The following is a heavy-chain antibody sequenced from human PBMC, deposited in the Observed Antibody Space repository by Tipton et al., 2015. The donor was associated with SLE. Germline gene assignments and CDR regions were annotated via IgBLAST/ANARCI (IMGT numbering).Heavy chain of an antibody. J-gene: IGHJ4*01. CDR2: VHYSGST. Sequence: TLSLTCTVSGGSISGYFWSWIRQPPGKGLEWIGYVHYSGSTNSNPSLKSRVTMSVDTSKNQFSLKLGSVTAADTAVYYCAGAPLGSITGFDFWGHGTLVTVSS. V-gene: IGHV4-59*01. CDR3: AGAPLGSITGFDF. D-gene: IGHD5-24*01. CDR1: GGSISGYF.